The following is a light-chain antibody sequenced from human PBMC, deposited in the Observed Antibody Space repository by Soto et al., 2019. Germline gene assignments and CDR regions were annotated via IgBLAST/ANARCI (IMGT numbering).Light chain of an antibody. Sequence: QSALTQPASVSGSAGQSITLSCTGTSSDVGGYNYVSWYQQHPGKAPKLMIYEVSNRPSGVSNRFSGSKSGNTASLTISGLQAEDEADYYCSSYTSSNTVLFGEGTKLTVL. J-gene: IGLJ2*01. CDR2: EVS. CDR1: SSDVGGYNY. CDR3: SSYTSSNTVL. V-gene: IGLV2-14*01.